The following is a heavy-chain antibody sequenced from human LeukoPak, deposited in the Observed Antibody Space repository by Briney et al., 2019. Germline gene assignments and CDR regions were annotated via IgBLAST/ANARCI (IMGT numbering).Heavy chain of an antibody. Sequence: SETLSLTCAVYGGSFSGSYWSWIRQPPGKGLEWIGEINHSGSTNYNPSLKSRVTISVDTSKNQFSLKLTSVTAADTAVFYCARESGYYDVLTGNYNQNWFDPWGQGTLVTVSS. D-gene: IGHD3-9*01. CDR1: GGSFSGSY. CDR3: ARESGYYDVLTGNYNQNWFDP. CDR2: INHSGST. J-gene: IGHJ5*02. V-gene: IGHV4-34*01.